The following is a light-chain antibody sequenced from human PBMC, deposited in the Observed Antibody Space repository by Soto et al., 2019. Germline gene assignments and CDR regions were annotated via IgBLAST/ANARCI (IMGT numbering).Light chain of an antibody. J-gene: IGKJ3*01. Sequence: EIVMTQSPATLSVSPGERATLSCRASQSVSSYLVWYQQKPGQAPRLLIYGASRRATGIPDRFSGSGSGTDFILTISRLEPEDFAVYYCQHYDNTPPSVTFGPGTKVDIK. CDR2: GAS. CDR1: QSVSSY. V-gene: IGKV3-20*01. CDR3: QHYDNTPPSVT.